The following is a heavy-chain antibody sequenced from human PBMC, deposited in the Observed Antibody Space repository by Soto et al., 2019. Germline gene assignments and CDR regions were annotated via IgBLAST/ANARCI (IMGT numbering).Heavy chain of an antibody. D-gene: IGHD3-22*01. Sequence: TSETLSLTCTVSGGSISSGGYYWSWIRQHPGKGLEWIGYIYYSGSTYYNPSLKSRVTISVDTSKNQFSLKLSSVTAADTAVYYCARVSKQSGYYYRDFDYWGQGTLVTVSS. V-gene: IGHV4-31*03. J-gene: IGHJ4*02. CDR2: IYYSGST. CDR1: GGSISSGGYY. CDR3: ARVSKQSGYYYRDFDY.